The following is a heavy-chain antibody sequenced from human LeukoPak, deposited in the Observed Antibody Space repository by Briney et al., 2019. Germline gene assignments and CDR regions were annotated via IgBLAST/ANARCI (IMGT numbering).Heavy chain of an antibody. CDR2: IIPILGTA. J-gene: IGHJ4*02. CDR1: GGTFSRYA. CDR3: ARDRSSYYDSSGYSFDYFDY. D-gene: IGHD3-22*01. Sequence: ASLKVSCKAFGGTFSRYAISWVRQAPGQGVEWMGGIIPILGTANYAQKLEGTVTITADESTSTAYMELSSLRSEDTAVYYCARDRSSYYDSSGYSFDYFDYWGQGTRVTVSS. V-gene: IGHV1-69*13.